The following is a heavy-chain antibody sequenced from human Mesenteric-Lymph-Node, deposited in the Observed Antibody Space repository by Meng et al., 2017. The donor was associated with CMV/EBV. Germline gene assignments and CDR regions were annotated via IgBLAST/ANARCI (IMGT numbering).Heavy chain of an antibody. CDR3: ARDRCSSSCPGAFDI. CDR2: MFYSGRT. V-gene: IGHV4-31*03. J-gene: IGHJ3*02. Sequence: SETLSLTCTVSGDSISSGGYYWSWIRQHPGKGLEWIGYMFYSGRTYYNASLRSRVTISVDMSKNQFSLKLSSVTAADTAVYYCARDRCSSSCPGAFDIWGQGTMVTVSS. D-gene: IGHD6-13*01. CDR1: GDSISSGGYY.